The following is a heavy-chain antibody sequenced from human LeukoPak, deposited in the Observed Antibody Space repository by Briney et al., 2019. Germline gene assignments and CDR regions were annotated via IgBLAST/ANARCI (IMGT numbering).Heavy chain of an antibody. D-gene: IGHD5-12*01. CDR1: GGSISSYY. J-gene: IGHJ6*02. CDR2: IYYSGST. CDR3: ARATNGMDV. Sequence: KASETLSLTCTVSGGSISSYYWSWIRQPPGEGLEWIGYIYYSGSTNYNPSLKSRVTISVDTSKNQFSLKLNSVTAADTAVYYCARATNGMDVWGQGTTVTVSS. V-gene: IGHV4-59*01.